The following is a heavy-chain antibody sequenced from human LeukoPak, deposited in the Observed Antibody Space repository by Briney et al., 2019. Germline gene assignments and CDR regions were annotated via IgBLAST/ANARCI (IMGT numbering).Heavy chain of an antibody. CDR1: GFTFSSYG. CDR2: ISYDGSNK. CDR3: ARVKGGGGFDY. D-gene: IGHD2-15*01. J-gene: IGHJ4*02. Sequence: GGSLRLSCAASGFTFSSYGMHWVRQAPGKGLEWVAVISYDGSNKYYADSVRGRFTISRDNSKNTLYLQMNSLRAEDTAVYYCARVKGGGGFDYWGQGTLVTVSS. V-gene: IGHV3-30*03.